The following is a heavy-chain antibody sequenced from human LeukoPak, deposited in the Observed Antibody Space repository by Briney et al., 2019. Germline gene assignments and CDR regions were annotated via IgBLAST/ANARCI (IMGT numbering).Heavy chain of an antibody. CDR2: IIPILGIA. Sequence: SVKVSCKASGGTFSSYAISWVRQAPGQGLEWMGRIIPILGIANYAQKFQGRVTITADKSTSTAYMELGSLRSEDTAVYYCARDLLVDAAAIGAYYFDYWGQGTLVTVSS. J-gene: IGHJ4*02. V-gene: IGHV1-69*04. CDR1: GGTFSSYA. CDR3: ARDLLVDAAAIGAYYFDY. D-gene: IGHD2-2*02.